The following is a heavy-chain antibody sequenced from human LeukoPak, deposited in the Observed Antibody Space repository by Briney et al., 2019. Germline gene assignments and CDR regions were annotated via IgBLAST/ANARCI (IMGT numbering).Heavy chain of an antibody. CDR1: GYTFANYW. Sequence: GESLKISCKGSGYTFANYWIGWVRQMPGKGLEWMGSIYPGDSETRYSPSFQGQVSVSADKSISAAYLQWSSLQASDTGIYYCATLDYCGGQSCWIFDYWGQGTLVTVSS. J-gene: IGHJ4*02. V-gene: IGHV5-51*01. CDR3: ATLDYCGGQSCWIFDY. D-gene: IGHD2-21*01. CDR2: IYPGDSET.